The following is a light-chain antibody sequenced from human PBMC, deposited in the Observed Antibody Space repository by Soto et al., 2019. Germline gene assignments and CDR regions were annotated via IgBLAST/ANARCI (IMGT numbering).Light chain of an antibody. CDR3: SSYTGGATWV. Sequence: QSALTQPASVSGSPGQSITISCTGTSGDLGGYNPVSWYQQHPGKAPKLVIYGVSNRPSGVSNRFSGSKSGNTASLTISGLQAEDEADYYCSSYTGGATWVFGGGTKVTVL. CDR1: SGDLGGYNP. CDR2: GVS. V-gene: IGLV2-14*01. J-gene: IGLJ3*02.